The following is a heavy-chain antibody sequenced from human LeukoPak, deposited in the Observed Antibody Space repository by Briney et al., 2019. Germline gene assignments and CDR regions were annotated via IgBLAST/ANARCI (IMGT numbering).Heavy chain of an antibody. Sequence: SETLSLTCTVSGGSISSSSYHWGWIRQPPGRGLEWIGSIYYSGSTYYNPSLKSRVTISVDTSKNQFSLKLSSVTAADMAVYYCARQRRSYSRYNWFDPWGQGTLVTVSS. CDR3: ARQRRSYSRYNWFDP. CDR1: GGSISSSSYH. D-gene: IGHD3-10*01. CDR2: IYYSGST. V-gene: IGHV4-39*01. J-gene: IGHJ5*02.